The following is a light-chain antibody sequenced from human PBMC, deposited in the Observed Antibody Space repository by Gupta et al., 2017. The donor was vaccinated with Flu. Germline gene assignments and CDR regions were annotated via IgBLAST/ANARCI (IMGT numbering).Light chain of an antibody. CDR2: LGS. J-gene: IGKJ1*01. CDR3: RQALQTPRT. V-gene: IGKV2-28*01. CDR1: QSRLHSNGYNY. Sequence: VMTQSPLSLPVTSGEPASISCRSSQSRLHSNGYNYLDWYLQKPGQSPQLLIYLGSNRASGVPDRFSGSGSGTDFTLKISRVEAEDVGVYYCRQALQTPRTFGQGTKVEIK.